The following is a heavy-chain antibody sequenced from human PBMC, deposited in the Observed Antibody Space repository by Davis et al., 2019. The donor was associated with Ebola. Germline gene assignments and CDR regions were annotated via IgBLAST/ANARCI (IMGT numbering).Heavy chain of an antibody. CDR1: GYTFTSYG. Sequence: ASVKVSCKASGYTFTSYGISWVRQAPGQGLEWMGWISAYNGNTNYAQKLQGRVTMTTDTSTSTAYMELRSLRSDDTAVYYCARDSSGWHAYYYYGMDVWGQGTTVTVSS. CDR2: ISAYNGNT. D-gene: IGHD6-19*01. V-gene: IGHV1-18*01. J-gene: IGHJ6*02. CDR3: ARDSSGWHAYYYYGMDV.